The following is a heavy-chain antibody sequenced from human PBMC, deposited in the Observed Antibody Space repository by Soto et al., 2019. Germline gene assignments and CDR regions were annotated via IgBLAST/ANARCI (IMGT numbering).Heavy chain of an antibody. V-gene: IGHV3-21*06. Sequence: PGGSLRLSCAASGFTFTRYSMNWVRQAPGKGLEWVSSISSTTNYIYYGDSMKGRFTISRDNAKNSLYLEMNSLRAEDTAVYYCARESEDLPSNFDYSGQGTLVTVSS. J-gene: IGHJ4*02. CDR1: GFTFTRYS. CDR3: ARESEDLPSNFDY. CDR2: ISSTTNYI.